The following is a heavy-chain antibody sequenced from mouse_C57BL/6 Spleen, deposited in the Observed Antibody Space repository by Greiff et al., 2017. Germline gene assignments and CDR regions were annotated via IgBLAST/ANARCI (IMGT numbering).Heavy chain of an antibody. V-gene: IGHV1-72*01. CDR1: GYTFTSYW. CDR3: ARWGNHAMDY. D-gene: IGHD2-1*01. Sequence: QVQLQQSGAELVKPGASVKLSCKASGYTFTSYWMHWVKQRPGRGLEWIGGIDPNSGGTKYNEKFKSKATLTVDKPSSTAYMQLSSLTSEDSAVYYCARWGNHAMDYWGQGTSVTVSS. CDR2: IDPNSGGT. J-gene: IGHJ4*01.